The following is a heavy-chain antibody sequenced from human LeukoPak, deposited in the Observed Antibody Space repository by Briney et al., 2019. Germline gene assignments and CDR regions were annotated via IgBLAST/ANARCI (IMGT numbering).Heavy chain of an antibody. CDR2: IYTSGST. CDR3: ARDRGIAAAGPDDAFDI. CDR1: GGSISSYY. Sequence: SETLSLTCTVSGGSISSYYWSWIRQPAGKGLEWIGRIYTSGSTNYNPSLKSRVTVSVDTSKNQFSLKLSSVTAADTAVYYCARDRGIAAAGPDDAFDIWGQGTMVTVSS. D-gene: IGHD6-13*01. J-gene: IGHJ3*02. V-gene: IGHV4-4*07.